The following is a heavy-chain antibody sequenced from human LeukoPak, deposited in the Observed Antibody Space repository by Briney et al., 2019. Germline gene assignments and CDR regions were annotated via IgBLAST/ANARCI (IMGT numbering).Heavy chain of an antibody. D-gene: IGHD3-9*01. CDR1: GGSIGGYY. CDR2: INHSGST. CDR3: ARERPSYYDILTGYYPRSLPYYFDY. V-gene: IGHV4-34*01. Sequence: SETLSLTCTVSGGSIGGYYWSWIRQPPGKGLEWIGEINHSGSTNYNPSPKSRVTISVDTSKNQFSLKLSSVTAADTAVYYCARERPSYYDILTGYYPRSLPYYFDYWGQGTLVTVSS. J-gene: IGHJ4*02.